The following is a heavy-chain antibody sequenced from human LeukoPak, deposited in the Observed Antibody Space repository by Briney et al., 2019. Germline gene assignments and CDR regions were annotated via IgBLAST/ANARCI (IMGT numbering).Heavy chain of an antibody. Sequence: PGGSLRLSCAASGFTFSSYSMNWVRQAPGKGLEWVSSISSSSSYTYYADSVKGRFTISRDNDKNSLYLQMNSLRAEDTAVYYCARESSWGSLGDAFDIWGQGTMVTVSS. CDR2: ISSSSSYT. J-gene: IGHJ3*02. D-gene: IGHD3-16*01. V-gene: IGHV3-21*01. CDR1: GFTFSSYS. CDR3: ARESSWGSLGDAFDI.